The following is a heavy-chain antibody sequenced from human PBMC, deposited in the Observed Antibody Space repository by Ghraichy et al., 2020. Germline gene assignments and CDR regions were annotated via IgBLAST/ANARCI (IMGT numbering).Heavy chain of an antibody. Sequence: ASVKVSCKASGYTFNTYGISWVRQAPGQGLEWVGWISGKDGETNYAQKLRGRVTMTTDTSTTTVYMELRSLRSDDTAVYYCARDYYYYDSGGYEDTFDIWGQGTMVTVAS. CDR2: ISGKDGET. J-gene: IGHJ3*02. CDR3: ARDYYYYDSGGYEDTFDI. V-gene: IGHV1-18*04. CDR1: GYTFNTYG. D-gene: IGHD3-22*01.